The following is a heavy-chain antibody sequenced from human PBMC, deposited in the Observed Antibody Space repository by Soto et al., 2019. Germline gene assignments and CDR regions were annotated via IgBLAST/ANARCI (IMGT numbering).Heavy chain of an antibody. CDR3: AKDYYDSSGVTQGFDP. CDR1: GYTFTSYD. CDR2: MNPNSGNT. D-gene: IGHD3-22*01. Sequence: ASVKVSCKASGYTFTSYDINWVRQATGQGLEWMGWMNPNSGNTGYAQKFQGRVTMTRSTSISTAYMELSSLRPEDTAVYYCAKDYYDSSGVTQGFDPWGQGTMVTVSS. V-gene: IGHV1-8*01. J-gene: IGHJ5*02.